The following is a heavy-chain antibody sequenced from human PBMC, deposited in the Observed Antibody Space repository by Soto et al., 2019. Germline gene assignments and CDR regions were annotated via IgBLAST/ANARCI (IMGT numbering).Heavy chain of an antibody. CDR2: IYYSGST. D-gene: IGHD3-16*01. CDR1: GGSISSGDYY. V-gene: IGHV4-30-4*01. CDR3: ARGLMITFGGPPVWFDP. J-gene: IGHJ5*02. Sequence: PSETLSLTCTVSGGSISSGDYYWSWIRQPPGKGLEWIGYIYYSGSTYYNPSLKSRVTISVDTSKNQFSLKLSSVTAADTAVYYCARGLMITFGGPPVWFDPWGQGTLVTVSS.